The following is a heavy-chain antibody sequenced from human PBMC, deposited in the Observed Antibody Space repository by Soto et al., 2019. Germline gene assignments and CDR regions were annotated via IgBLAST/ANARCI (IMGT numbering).Heavy chain of an antibody. V-gene: IGHV2-5*02. D-gene: IGHD3-10*01. J-gene: IGHJ4*02. Sequence: QITLKESGPTLVKPTQTLTLTCTFSGFSLSTVGVGVGWIRQPPGGALEWLALIYWDDEKYYSPSLKSRLTITKDTSKNQVVLTMTNMDPVDTATYYCARQRGDWFGGLLSRAFDCWGQGTLVTVSS. CDR3: ARQRGDWFGGLLSRAFDC. CDR2: IYWDDEK. CDR1: GFSLSTVGVG.